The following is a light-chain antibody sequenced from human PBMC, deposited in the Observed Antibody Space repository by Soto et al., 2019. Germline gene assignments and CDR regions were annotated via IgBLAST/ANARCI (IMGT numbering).Light chain of an antibody. J-gene: IGKJ3*01. Sequence: DIQMTQSPSAISASVGDRVTITCRASQGISNYLAWFQQKPGKVPKRLIYAASSLQSGGPARFRGRRSGTEFVLTSSRLQPEGFATYCCLQHDSCPVTFGPGTKVDLK. CDR1: QGISNY. CDR3: LQHDSCPVT. V-gene: IGKV1-17*03. CDR2: AAS.